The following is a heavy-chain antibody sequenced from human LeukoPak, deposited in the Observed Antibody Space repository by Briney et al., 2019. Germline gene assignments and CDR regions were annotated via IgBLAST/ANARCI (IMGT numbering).Heavy chain of an antibody. CDR3: TTGSGFTVTTSKGLYYYYGMDV. J-gene: IGHJ6*02. CDR2: IKSKTDDGTT. V-gene: IGHV3-15*01. D-gene: IGHD4-17*01. Sequence: GGSRRLSCAASGFTFSNAWMSWVRQAPGKGLEWVGRIKSKTDDGTTDYAAPVKGRFTISRDDSINTLYLQMNSLKTEDTAVYYCTTGSGFTVTTSKGLYYYYGMDVWGQGTAVTVSS. CDR1: GFTFSNAW.